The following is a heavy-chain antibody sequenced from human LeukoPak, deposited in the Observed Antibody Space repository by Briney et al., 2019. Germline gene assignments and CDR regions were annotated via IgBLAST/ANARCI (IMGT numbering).Heavy chain of an antibody. CDR1: GFTFSSYG. V-gene: IGHV3-33*01. CDR3: ARDTYYHYYDSSGYYIDY. Sequence: GRSLRLPCAASGFTFSSYGMHCVRQAPGKGLEWVAVIWYDGSNKYYADSVKGRFTISRDNSKNTLYLQMNSLRAEDTAVYYCARDTYYHYYDSSGYYIDYWGQGTLVTVSS. CDR2: IWYDGSNK. D-gene: IGHD3-22*01. J-gene: IGHJ4*02.